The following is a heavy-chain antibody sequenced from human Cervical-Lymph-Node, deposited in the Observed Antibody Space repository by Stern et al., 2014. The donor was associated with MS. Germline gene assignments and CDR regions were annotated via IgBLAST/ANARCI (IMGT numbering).Heavy chain of an antibody. J-gene: IGHJ3*01. V-gene: IGHV3-21*01. CDR2: ISASSSFI. CDR3: ARVRYNYGSVDAFDV. Sequence: VQLVDAGGGLVKPGGSLRLSCAASGFTFSDYNMNWVRPATGKGLEWVSGISASSSFIYYADSVKGRFTISRDNAERSLSLQMNSLRVEDTAVYYCARVRYNYGSVDAFDVWGQGTMVTVSS. D-gene: IGHD3-10*01. CDR1: GFTFSDYN.